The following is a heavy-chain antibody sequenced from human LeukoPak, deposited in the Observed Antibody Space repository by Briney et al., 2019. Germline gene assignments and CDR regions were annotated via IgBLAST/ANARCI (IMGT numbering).Heavy chain of an antibody. Sequence: GGSLRLSCAASGFTFSSYGMSWVRQAPGKGLEWVSAISGSGGSTYYADSVKGRFTISRDNAKNTLYLQMNSLRAEDTAVYYCAREGSGWSPRGYNYRGQGTLVTVSS. V-gene: IGHV3-23*01. CDR3: AREGSGWSPRGYNY. CDR1: GFTFSSYG. D-gene: IGHD6-19*01. J-gene: IGHJ4*02. CDR2: ISGSGGST.